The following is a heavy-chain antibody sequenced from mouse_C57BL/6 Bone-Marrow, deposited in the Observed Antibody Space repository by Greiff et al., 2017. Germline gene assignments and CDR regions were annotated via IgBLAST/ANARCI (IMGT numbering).Heavy chain of an antibody. J-gene: IGHJ2*01. CDR1: GYTFTSYW. Sequence: VQLQQPGAELVMPGASVKLSCKASGYTFTSYWMPWVKQRPGKGLEWIGEIDPSVSYTNYNQKFKGKFTLTVDKSYSTASMQLSSLTSEDSAVYYCARDRGYYGLIDYWGQGTTLTVSS. CDR3: ARDRGYYGLIDY. CDR2: IDPSVSYT. V-gene: IGHV1-69*01. D-gene: IGHD1-2*01.